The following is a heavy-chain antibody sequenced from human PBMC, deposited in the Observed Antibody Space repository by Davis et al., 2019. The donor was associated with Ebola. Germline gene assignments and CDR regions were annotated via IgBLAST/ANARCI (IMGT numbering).Heavy chain of an antibody. CDR3: ARGKTVAGTRGLSWFDP. Sequence: AASVKVSCKASGYTFTSYDINWVRQATGQGFEWMGWMNPNSGNTGYSQKFRGRVTITRDTSASTSYMELSSLRSEDTAVFYCARGKTVAGTRGLSWFDPWGPGTLVTVSS. CDR2: MNPNSGNT. D-gene: IGHD6-19*01. V-gene: IGHV1-8*01. CDR1: GYTFTSYD. J-gene: IGHJ5*02.